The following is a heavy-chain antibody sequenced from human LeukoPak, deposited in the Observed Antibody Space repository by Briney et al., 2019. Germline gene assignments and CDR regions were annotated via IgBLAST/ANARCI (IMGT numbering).Heavy chain of an antibody. J-gene: IGHJ4*02. CDR1: GFTFSSYS. D-gene: IGHD3-3*01. CDR2: ISSSSSYI. V-gene: IGHV3-21*01. Sequence: GGSLRLSCAASGFTFSSYSMNWVRQAPGKELKGFSSISSSSSYIYYADSVKGRFTISRDNAKNSLYLQMNSLRAEDTAVYYCARDSVPITAGWFDYWGQGTLVTVSS. CDR3: ARDSVPITAGWFDY.